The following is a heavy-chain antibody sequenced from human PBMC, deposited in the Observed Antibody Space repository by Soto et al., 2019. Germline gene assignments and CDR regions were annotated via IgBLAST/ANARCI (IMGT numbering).Heavy chain of an antibody. CDR1: GGSFSGYY. Sequence: SETLSLTCAVYGGSFSGYYWSWIRQPLPWGLEWIGEINHSGSTNYNPSLKSRVTISVDTSKNQFSLKLSSVTAADTAVYHCARGVRTSQLWLPNFDYWGRGTLVTSPQ. CDR3: ARGVRTSQLWLPNFDY. D-gene: IGHD5-18*01. V-gene: IGHV4-34*01. CDR2: INHSGST. J-gene: IGHJ4*02.